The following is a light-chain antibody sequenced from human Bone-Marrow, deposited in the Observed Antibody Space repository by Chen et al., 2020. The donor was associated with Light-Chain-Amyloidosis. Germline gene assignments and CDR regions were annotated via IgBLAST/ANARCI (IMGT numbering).Light chain of an antibody. Sequence: FMLTQPHYTSESPGQTVIISCTRSSGSIATNYVQWYQQRPGSSPTTVIYEDDQRPSGVPDRFSGSIDRSSNSASLTISGLKTEDEADYYCQSYQGSSQGVFGGGTKLTVL. J-gene: IGLJ3*02. CDR3: QSYQGSSQGV. V-gene: IGLV6-57*01. CDR2: EDD. CDR1: SGSIATNY.